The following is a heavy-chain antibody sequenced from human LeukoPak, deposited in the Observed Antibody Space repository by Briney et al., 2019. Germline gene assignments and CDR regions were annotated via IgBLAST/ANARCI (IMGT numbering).Heavy chain of an antibody. D-gene: IGHD1-1*01. CDR2: INSDGSST. CDR1: GFTFSSYW. Sequence: GGSLRLSCAASGFTFSSYWMSWVRQAPGKGLVWVSRINSDGSSTSYADSVKGRFTISRDNAKNSLFLQMNTLRAEDTAVYFCASGIRERGFDYWGQGTLVTVSS. V-gene: IGHV3-74*01. CDR3: ASGIRERGFDY. J-gene: IGHJ4*02.